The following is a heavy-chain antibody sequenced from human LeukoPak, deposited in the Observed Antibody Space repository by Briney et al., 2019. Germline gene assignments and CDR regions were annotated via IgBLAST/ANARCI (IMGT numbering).Heavy chain of an antibody. J-gene: IGHJ4*02. Sequence: GGSLRLSCAASGFTFSSYAMSWVRQAPGEGLEWVSAISGRGGSTFYADSVKGRLTISRDNSKNTLYLQMNSLRAEDTAVYYCAKGPFPTENYYFDYWGQGTLVTVSS. CDR2: ISGRGGST. D-gene: IGHD1-7*01. V-gene: IGHV3-23*01. CDR3: AKGPFPTENYYFDY. CDR1: GFTFSSYA.